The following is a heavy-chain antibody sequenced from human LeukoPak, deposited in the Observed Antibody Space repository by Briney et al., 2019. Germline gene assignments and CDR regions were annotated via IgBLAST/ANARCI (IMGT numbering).Heavy chain of an antibody. J-gene: IGHJ4*02. CDR2: ISGSGGST. D-gene: IGHD6-19*01. Sequence: GGSLRLSCAASGFTFSYYAMSWVRQAPGKGLKWVSGISGSGGSTYYADPVKGRFTISRDTSKNTLYLQMNSLRVEDTAVYYCAKVYSSGWYSPTFDYWGQGTLVTVSS. CDR3: AKVYSSGWYSPTFDY. CDR1: GFTFSYYA. V-gene: IGHV3-23*01.